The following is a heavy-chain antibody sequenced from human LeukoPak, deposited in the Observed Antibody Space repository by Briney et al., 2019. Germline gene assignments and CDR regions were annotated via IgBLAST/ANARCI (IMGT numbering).Heavy chain of an antibody. D-gene: IGHD5-18*01. CDR3: ASWGYLEYFQH. CDR2: INPSGGST. J-gene: IGHJ1*01. V-gene: IGHV1-46*01. CDR1: GYTFTSYY. Sequence: ASLKVSRKASGYTFTSYYMLWVRQAPGQGLEWMGIINPSGGSTSYAQKFQGRVTMTRDTSTSTVYMELSSLRSEDTAVYYCASWGYLEYFQHWGQGTLVTVSS.